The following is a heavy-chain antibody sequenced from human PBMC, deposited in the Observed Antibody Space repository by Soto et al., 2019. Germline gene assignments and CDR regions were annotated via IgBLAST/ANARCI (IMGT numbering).Heavy chain of an antibody. J-gene: IGHJ3*02. D-gene: IGHD6-19*01. CDR3: ARVWRQWLGWVGAFDI. CDR1: GYTFTSYD. V-gene: IGHV1-8*01. CDR2: MNPNSGNT. Sequence: QVQLVQSGAEVKKPGASVKVSCKASGYTFTSYDINWVRQATGQGLEWMGWMNPNSGNTGYAQKFQGRVTMTRNTSISTAYMELSSLRSEDTAVYYCARVWRQWLGWVGAFDIWGQGTMVTVSS.